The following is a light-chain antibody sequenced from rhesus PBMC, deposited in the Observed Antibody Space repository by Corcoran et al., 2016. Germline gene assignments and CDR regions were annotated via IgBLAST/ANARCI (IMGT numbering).Light chain of an antibody. CDR1: QSVSSN. CDR3: QQYSNRWT. Sequence: EIVMTQSPATLSLSPGERATLSCRASQSVSSNLAWYQQKPGQAPRIVISGASSRATGIPDRFSGSGSGTEFTLTISSLETEDFAVYYCQQYSNRWTFGQGTKVEIK. J-gene: IGKJ1*01. CDR2: GAS. V-gene: IGKV3-42*03.